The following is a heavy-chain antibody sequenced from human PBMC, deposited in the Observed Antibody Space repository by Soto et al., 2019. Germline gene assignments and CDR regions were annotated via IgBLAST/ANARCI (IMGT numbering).Heavy chain of an antibody. J-gene: IGHJ3*02. V-gene: IGHV4-31*01. CDR3: ARVAELWGDAFDI. Sequence: SETLSLTCSVSGGSIRSGSYFWSWIRQHPGKGLEWIGYIYLSGSTYYNPSLKGQFTMSLDTSKNHFSLMLTSVTAADTAIYYCARVAELWGDAFDIWGQGTMVNVSS. CDR1: GGSIRSGSYF. D-gene: IGHD3-16*01. CDR2: IYLSGST.